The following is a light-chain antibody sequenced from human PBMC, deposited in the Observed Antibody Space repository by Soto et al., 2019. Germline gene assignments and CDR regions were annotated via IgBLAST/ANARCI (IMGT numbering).Light chain of an antibody. CDR2: TAS. V-gene: IGKV3-20*01. CDR3: HQHAESPLT. Sequence: EIVLTQSPGTLSLSPGERATLSCRASQSVGNNYLAWYQQKPGQAPRLLIYTASIRATGIPDRFSSSGSGTDFTLTISRLEPEDFAVYYCHQHAESPLTFGGGTKVDIK. J-gene: IGKJ4*01. CDR1: QSVGNNY.